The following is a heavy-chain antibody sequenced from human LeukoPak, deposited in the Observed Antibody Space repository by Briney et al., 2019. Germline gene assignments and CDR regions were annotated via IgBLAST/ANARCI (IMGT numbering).Heavy chain of an antibody. Sequence: SETLSLTCTVSGYSISSGYYWGWIRQPPGKGLEWIGSIYHSGSTYYNPSLKSRVTISVDTSKNQFSLKLSSVTAADTAVYYCAREKPGIAAAATGSDYWGQGTLVTVSS. CDR2: IYHSGST. CDR1: GYSISSGYY. V-gene: IGHV4-38-2*02. CDR3: AREKPGIAAAATGSDY. D-gene: IGHD6-13*01. J-gene: IGHJ4*02.